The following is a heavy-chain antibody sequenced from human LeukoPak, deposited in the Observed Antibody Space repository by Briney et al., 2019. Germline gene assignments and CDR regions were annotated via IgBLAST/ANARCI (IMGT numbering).Heavy chain of an antibody. Sequence: ASVKVSCKTSGGTFSSSAITWVRQAPGQGLEWMGRIIPVLNNTNYAQKFQGRVTITADTSTSTAYMELSSLRSEETAVYYCARDQGLTAPPPYGLDVWGQGTTVIVSS. J-gene: IGHJ6*02. CDR2: IIPVLNNT. CDR1: GGTFSSSA. CDR3: ARDQGLTAPPPYGLDV. V-gene: IGHV1-69*04. D-gene: IGHD5-18*01.